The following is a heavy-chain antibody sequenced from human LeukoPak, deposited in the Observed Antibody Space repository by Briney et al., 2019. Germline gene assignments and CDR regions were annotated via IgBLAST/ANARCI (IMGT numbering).Heavy chain of an antibody. D-gene: IGHD3-9*01. CDR3: ASPYYDVLTGYGHSR. V-gene: IGHV3-21*01. CDR2: ISSSSSYI. J-gene: IGHJ4*02. CDR1: GFTFSSYS. Sequence: GGSLRLSCAASGFTFSSYSMNWVRQAPGKGLEWVSSISSSSSYIYYADSVKGRFTISRDNAKNSLYLQMNSLRAEDTAVYYCASPYYDVLTGYGHSRWGQGTLVTVSS.